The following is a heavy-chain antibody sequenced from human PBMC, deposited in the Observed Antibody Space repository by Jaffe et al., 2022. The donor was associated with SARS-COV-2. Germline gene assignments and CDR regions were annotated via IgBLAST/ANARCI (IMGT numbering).Heavy chain of an antibody. D-gene: IGHD6-19*01. Sequence: QVQLQESGPGLVKPSETLSLTCTVSGGSISSYYWSWIRQPPGKGLEWIGYIYYSGSTNYNPSLKSRVIISVDTSKNQFSLKLSSVTAADTAVYYCASGYSSGWYYFDYWGQGTLVTVSS. V-gene: IGHV4-59*01. J-gene: IGHJ4*02. CDR3: ASGYSSGWYYFDY. CDR2: IYYSGST. CDR1: GGSISSYY.